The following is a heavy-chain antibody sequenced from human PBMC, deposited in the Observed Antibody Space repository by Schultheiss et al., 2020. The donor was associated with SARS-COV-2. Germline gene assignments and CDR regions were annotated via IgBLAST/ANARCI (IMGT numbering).Heavy chain of an antibody. Sequence: ASVKVSCKASGYTFTSYGISWVRQAPGQGLEWMGWISAYNGNTNYAQKLQGRVTMTTDTSTSTAYMELRSLRSDDTAVYYCARDYYYDSSGPNDAFDIWGQGTMVTVSS. CDR2: ISAYNGNT. J-gene: IGHJ3*02. CDR1: GYTFTSYG. CDR3: ARDYYYDSSGPNDAFDI. V-gene: IGHV1-18*01. D-gene: IGHD3-22*01.